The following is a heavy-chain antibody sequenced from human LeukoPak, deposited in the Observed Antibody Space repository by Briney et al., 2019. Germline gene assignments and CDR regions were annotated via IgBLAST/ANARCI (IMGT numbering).Heavy chain of an antibody. D-gene: IGHD2-2*01. CDR3: AKDRGRSYCSSTRCYTYGMDV. Sequence: GGSLRLSWAASGLTFRNYGMHWVRQAPDKGLEWVALISYDGSNKYYADSVKGRFTISRDNSKNTLHLQMNSLRTEDTAVYYCAKDRGRSYCSSTRCYTYGMDVWGQGTTVTVAS. J-gene: IGHJ6*02. V-gene: IGHV3-30*18. CDR2: ISYDGSNK. CDR1: GLTFRNYG.